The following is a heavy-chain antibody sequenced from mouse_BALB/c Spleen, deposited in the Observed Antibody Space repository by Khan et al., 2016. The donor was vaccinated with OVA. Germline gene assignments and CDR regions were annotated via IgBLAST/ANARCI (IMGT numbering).Heavy chain of an antibody. V-gene: IGHV5-6-3*01. CDR2: IDSNGGST. J-gene: IGHJ2*01. CDR1: RFTISSYG. Sequence: EVQLVEAGGGIVQPGGSLKLSCAASRFTISSYGMSSVRQTPDKRLELVATIDSNGGSTDYPDSAMSRITISGGNAKNVLYLQMRSLKSEDNAMYYCARRAIWGQGTTLTVSS. CDR3: ARRAI.